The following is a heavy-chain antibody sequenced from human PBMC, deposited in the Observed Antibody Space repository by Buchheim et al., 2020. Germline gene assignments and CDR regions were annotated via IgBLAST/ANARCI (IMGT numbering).Heavy chain of an antibody. Sequence: QVQLQESGPGLVKPSETLSLTCAVYGGSFSGYYWSWIRQPPGKGLEWIGEINHSGSTNYNPSLKSRVTISVDTSKNQFSLKLSSVTAADTAVYYCARGPHGTFWSGYRHWGQGTL. CDR1: GGSFSGYY. J-gene: IGHJ4*02. CDR3: ARGPHGTFWSGYRH. V-gene: IGHV4-34*01. D-gene: IGHD3-3*01. CDR2: INHSGST.